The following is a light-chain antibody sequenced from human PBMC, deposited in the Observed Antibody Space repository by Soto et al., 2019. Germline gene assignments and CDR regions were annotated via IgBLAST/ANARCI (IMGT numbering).Light chain of an antibody. J-gene: IGKJ4*01. V-gene: IGKV3-15*01. CDR1: QSVNSN. Sequence: EIVMTQSPATLSVSPGERATLSCRASQSVNSNLAWYRQKPGQAPRLLISDASTRATGVPARFSGSGSGTEFTLTISILQSEDSGIYYCQQYNFLPPLTFGGGTKVEIK. CDR2: DAS. CDR3: QQYNFLPPLT.